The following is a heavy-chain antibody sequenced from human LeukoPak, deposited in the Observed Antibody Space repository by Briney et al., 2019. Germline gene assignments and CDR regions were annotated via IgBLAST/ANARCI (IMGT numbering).Heavy chain of an antibody. CDR1: GGTFSSYA. CDR2: IIPIFGTA. V-gene: IGHV1-69*13. D-gene: IGHD6-13*01. Sequence: ASVKVSCKASGGTFSSYAISRVRQAPGQGLEWMGGIIPIFGTANYAQKFQGRVTITADESTSTAYMELSSLRSEDTAVYYCARVTAAAGTRYFDYWGQGTLVTVSS. CDR3: ARVTAAAGTRYFDY. J-gene: IGHJ4*02.